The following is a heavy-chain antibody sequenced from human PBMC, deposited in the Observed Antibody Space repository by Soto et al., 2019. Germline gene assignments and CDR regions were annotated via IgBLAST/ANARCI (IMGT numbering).Heavy chain of an antibody. J-gene: IGHJ4*02. Sequence: QVQLVESGGGVVQPGRSLRLSCAASGFTFSNYGMHWVRQAPGKGLEWVAFVSYDGSNEYYADSVKGRFTVSRDNTKNTLYLQMNSLRAEDSAVYYCAKDLHSIGWAAYYFDYWGQGTLVTVSS. CDR3: AKDLHSIGWAAYYFDY. V-gene: IGHV3-30*18. D-gene: IGHD2-2*01. CDR2: VSYDGSNE. CDR1: GFTFSNYG.